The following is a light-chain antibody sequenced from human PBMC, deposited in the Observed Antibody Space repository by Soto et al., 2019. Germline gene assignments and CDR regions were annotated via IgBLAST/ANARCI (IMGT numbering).Light chain of an antibody. CDR2: DAS. CDR1: QGIRSA. V-gene: IGKV1D-13*01. CDR3: QQLDDYPFS. J-gene: IGKJ3*01. Sequence: LQLTQSPSSLSASVGGSVTLPCPASQGIRSALAWYQQTPGRAPKLLIYDASTLESGVPSRLSGSRSGTDFTLTVSSLQPEDFATYYCQQLDDYPFSFGPGTKVDIK.